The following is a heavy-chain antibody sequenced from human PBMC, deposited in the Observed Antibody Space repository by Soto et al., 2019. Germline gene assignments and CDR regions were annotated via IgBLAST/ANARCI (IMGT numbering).Heavy chain of an antibody. CDR1: GFTFRSHS. J-gene: IGHJ4*02. D-gene: IGHD2-8*01. CDR3: ARMGVSGDFDY. Sequence: GGSLRLSCATSGFTFRSHSMNWVRQAPGKGLEWFSYISGSSDSIYYADSVKGRFTISRDNAKNSLYLQTNSLRDEATAVYYCARMGVSGDFDYWRQGTLVTVSS. CDR2: ISGSSDSI. V-gene: IGHV3-48*02.